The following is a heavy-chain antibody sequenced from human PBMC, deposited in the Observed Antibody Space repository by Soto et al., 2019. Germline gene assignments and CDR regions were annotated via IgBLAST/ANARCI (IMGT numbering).Heavy chain of an antibody. CDR1: GGTFSSYT. J-gene: IGHJ4*02. Sequence: QVQLVQSGAEVKKPGSSVKVSCKASGGTFSSYTISWVRQAPGQGLEWMGRIIPILGIANYAQKFQGRVTITADKSTSTAYMELSSLRSEDTAVYYCADQSLLSRGFDYWGQGTLVTVSS. V-gene: IGHV1-69*02. CDR2: IIPILGIA. CDR3: ADQSLLSRGFDY. D-gene: IGHD3-10*01.